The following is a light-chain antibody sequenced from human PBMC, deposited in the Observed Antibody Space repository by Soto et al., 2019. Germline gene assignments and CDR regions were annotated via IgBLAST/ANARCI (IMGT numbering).Light chain of an antibody. Sequence: QSALTQPPSASGSPGQSVTISCTGSSSDVAVYNYVSWYQQYPGKAPKLMIYEVSKRPSGVPDRFSGSKSGTTASLTVSGLQAEDEADYYCSSYAGSNNLVFGGGTKLTVL. CDR2: EVS. J-gene: IGLJ2*01. V-gene: IGLV2-8*01. CDR1: SSDVAVYNY. CDR3: SSYAGSNNLV.